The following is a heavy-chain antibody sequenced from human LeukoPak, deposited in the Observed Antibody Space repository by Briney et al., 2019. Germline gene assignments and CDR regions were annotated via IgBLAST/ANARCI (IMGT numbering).Heavy chain of an antibody. D-gene: IGHD6-13*01. CDR2: IYYSGST. Sequence: SETLSLTCTVSGGSISSYYWSWIRQPPGKGLEWIGYIYYSGSTNYNPSLKSRVTISVDTSKNQFSLKLSSVTAADTAVYYCAREGREQQLNYWGQGTLVTVSS. CDR3: AREGREQQLNY. J-gene: IGHJ4*02. CDR1: GGSISSYY. V-gene: IGHV4-59*01.